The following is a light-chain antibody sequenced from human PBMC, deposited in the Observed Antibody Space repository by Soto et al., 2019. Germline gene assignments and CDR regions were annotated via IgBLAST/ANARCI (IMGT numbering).Light chain of an antibody. CDR3: QQIHSTSSYT. V-gene: IGKV3-11*01. CDR1: QSISRY. J-gene: IGKJ2*01. Sequence: EIALTQSPATLSLSPGERATLSCRASQSISRYLAWYQQKPGQAPRLLIYDASNMATGIPARFSGSGSGTDFTLTISSLQPEDFATYYCQQIHSTSSYTFGQGTRVDIK. CDR2: DAS.